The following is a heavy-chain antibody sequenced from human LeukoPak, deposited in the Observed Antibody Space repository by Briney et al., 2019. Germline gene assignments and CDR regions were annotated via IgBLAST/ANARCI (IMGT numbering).Heavy chain of an antibody. D-gene: IGHD1-7*01. CDR3: ARALPTGELDFDY. CDR1: GYTFTSYD. V-gene: IGHV1-8*01. J-gene: IGHJ4*02. Sequence: ASVKVSCKASGYTFTSYDINWVRQAAGQGLECMGWMNPNSGNTGYAQKFQGRVTMTRNTSISTAYMELSSLRSEDTAVYYCARALPTGELDFDYWGQGTLVTVSS. CDR2: MNPNSGNT.